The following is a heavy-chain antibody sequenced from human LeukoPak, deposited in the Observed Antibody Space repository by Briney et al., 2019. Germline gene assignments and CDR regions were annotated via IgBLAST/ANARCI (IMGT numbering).Heavy chain of an antibody. Sequence: ASVKVSCKASGYTFTTYDINWVQQATGQGLEWMGWMNPNSGNTGHAQKFQGRVTITRNTSISTAYMELSSLRSEDTAVYYCARAGNLEGATKGFDYWGQGTLVTVSS. D-gene: IGHD1-26*01. CDR2: MNPNSGNT. J-gene: IGHJ4*02. CDR3: ARAGNLEGATKGFDY. CDR1: GYTFTTYD. V-gene: IGHV1-8*03.